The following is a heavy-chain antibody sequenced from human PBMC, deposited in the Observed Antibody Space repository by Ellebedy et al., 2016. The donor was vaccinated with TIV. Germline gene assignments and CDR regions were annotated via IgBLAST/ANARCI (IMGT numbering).Heavy chain of an antibody. CDR1: GFTFSSYW. J-gene: IGHJ4*02. CDR2: IKQDGSEE. V-gene: IGHV3-7*03. Sequence: GESLKISXAASGFTFSSYWMSWVRQAPGKGLELVANIKQDGSEEFYVDSVKGRITISRDNAKNSLYLQMNSLRAEDTAVYYCARDAAHSAPFDSWGQGTLVTVSS. CDR3: ARDAAHSAPFDS. D-gene: IGHD3-10*01.